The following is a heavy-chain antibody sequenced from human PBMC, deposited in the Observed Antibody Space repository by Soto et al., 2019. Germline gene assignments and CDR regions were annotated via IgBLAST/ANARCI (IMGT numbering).Heavy chain of an antibody. CDR3: ARGIGSGSNWFDP. J-gene: IGHJ5*02. CDR2: IYHSGTT. V-gene: IGHV4-31*02. Sequence: LEWIGYIYHSGTTYYNPSLKSRVTIAVDTSKNQFSLKLSSVTAADTALYYCARGIGSGSNWFDPWGQGTLVTVSS. D-gene: IGHD3-3*01.